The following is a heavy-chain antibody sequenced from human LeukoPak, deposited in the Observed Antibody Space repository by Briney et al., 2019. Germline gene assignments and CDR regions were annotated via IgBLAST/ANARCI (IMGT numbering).Heavy chain of an antibody. CDR1: GYTFTGYY. V-gene: IGHV1-2*02. Sequence: ASVKVSCKASGYTFTGYYMHWVRQAPGQGLEWMGWINPNSGGTNYAQKFQGRVTMTRDTSISTAYMEVSRLRSDDTAVYYCTRDRTNNYYYYGMDVWGHGTTVTVSS. CDR2: INPNSGGT. CDR3: TRDRTNNYYYYGMDV. D-gene: IGHD1-7*01. J-gene: IGHJ6*02.